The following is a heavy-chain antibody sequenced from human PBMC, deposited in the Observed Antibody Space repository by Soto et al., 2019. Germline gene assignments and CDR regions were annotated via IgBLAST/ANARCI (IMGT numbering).Heavy chain of an antibody. CDR3: AATPYDFWSPGQFYFDH. CDR2: ISGSGGTT. J-gene: IGHJ4*02. V-gene: IGHV3-23*01. Sequence: GGSLRLSCRVSGFAFSSHAMSWVRLAPGKGLECVSGISGSGGTTFYAESVKGRFTVSRDNSKNTLYLQMNSLRAEDTAVYYCAATPYDFWSPGQFYFDHWGQGTQVTVSS. CDR1: GFAFSSHA. D-gene: IGHD3-3*01.